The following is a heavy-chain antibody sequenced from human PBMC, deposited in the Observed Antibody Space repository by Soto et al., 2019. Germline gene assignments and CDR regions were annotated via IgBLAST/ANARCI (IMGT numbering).Heavy chain of an antibody. Sequence: GASVKVSCKASGYTFTSYGISWVRQAPGQGLEWMGWISAYNGNTKYSQKFQGRVTITRDTSASTAYMELSSLRSEDTAVYYCARAVAVAADFDYWGQGTLVTVSS. CDR2: ISAYNGNT. V-gene: IGHV1-18*04. D-gene: IGHD6-19*01. J-gene: IGHJ4*02. CDR3: ARAVAVAADFDY. CDR1: GYTFTSYG.